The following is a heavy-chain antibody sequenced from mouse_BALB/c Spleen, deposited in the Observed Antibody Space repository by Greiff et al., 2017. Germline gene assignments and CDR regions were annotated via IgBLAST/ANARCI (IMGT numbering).Heavy chain of an antibody. V-gene: IGHV5-6-4*01. Sequence: EVKLVESGGGLVKPGGSLKLSCAASGFTFSSYTMSWVRQTPEKRLEWVATISSGGSYTYYPDSVKGRFTISRDNAKNTLYLQMSSLKSEDTAMYYCTRDGDGYCEYFDVWGAGTTVTVSS. CDR2: ISSGGSYT. D-gene: IGHD2-3*01. J-gene: IGHJ1*01. CDR3: TRDGDGYCEYFDV. CDR1: GFTFSSYT.